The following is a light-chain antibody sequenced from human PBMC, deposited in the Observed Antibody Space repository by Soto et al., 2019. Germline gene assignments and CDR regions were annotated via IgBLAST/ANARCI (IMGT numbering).Light chain of an antibody. CDR1: QSVTSNY. Sequence: EIVLTPSPGTLSLSPGERATLSGRASQSVTSNYLAWYQQTPGQAPRLLFFGASIRATGIPDRFSGSGSGTDFTLTISRLETEDSAVYHCQQYGSSPTTFGQGTKVDIK. J-gene: IGKJ1*01. CDR2: GAS. CDR3: QQYGSSPTT. V-gene: IGKV3-20*01.